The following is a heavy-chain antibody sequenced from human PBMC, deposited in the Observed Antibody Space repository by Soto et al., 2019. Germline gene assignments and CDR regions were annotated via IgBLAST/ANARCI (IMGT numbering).Heavy chain of an antibody. CDR3: PKAQRAPPSPPRAIDF. Sequence: GGSLRLSCVASGFIFSGYAMNWVRQAPGKGLQWVAVIWYDGNNKYYADSVRGRFTISRDNYKNTVYLQMNSLTAEDTAVYYCPKAQRAPPSPPRAIDFWGQVTMVTVS. CDR2: IWYDGNNK. V-gene: IGHV3-33*06. D-gene: IGHD6-25*01. J-gene: IGHJ3*01. CDR1: GFIFSGYA.